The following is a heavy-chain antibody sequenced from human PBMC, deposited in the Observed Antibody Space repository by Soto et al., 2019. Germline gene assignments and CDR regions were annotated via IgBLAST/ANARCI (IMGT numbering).Heavy chain of an antibody. D-gene: IGHD6-13*01. CDR1: GFTFSRYS. CDR3: ATHPLDIWQQDQYFQH. J-gene: IGHJ1*01. CDR2: ISSTSTYI. Sequence: GGSLRLSCAASGFTFSRYSMNWVRQAPGKGLEWVSSISSTSTYIHYTDSVKGRFIISRDNAKNSVFLQMNSLRAEDTAVYYCATHPLDIWQQDQYFQHWGQGTLVTVSS. V-gene: IGHV3-21*01.